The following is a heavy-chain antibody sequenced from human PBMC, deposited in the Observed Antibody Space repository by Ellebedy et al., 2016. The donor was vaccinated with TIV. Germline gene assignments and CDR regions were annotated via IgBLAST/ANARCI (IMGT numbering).Heavy chain of an antibody. D-gene: IGHD1-26*01. J-gene: IGHJ4*02. CDR1: GYSFGSYY. CDR2: IDPRGGRI. V-gene: IGHV1-46*01. CDR3: ARAHEWDPLVY. Sequence: AASVKVSCKASGYSFGSYYLHWVRQAPGQGLEWMGIIDPRGGRIDYAQKFKDRVIMSRDKSTNTVYMELSSLRSEDTAIYYCARAHEWDPLVYWGQGTLVTVSS.